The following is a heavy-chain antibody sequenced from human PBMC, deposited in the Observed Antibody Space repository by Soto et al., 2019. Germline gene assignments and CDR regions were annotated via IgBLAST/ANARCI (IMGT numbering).Heavy chain of an antibody. CDR1: GGSISSYY. CDR2: IYYSGST. Sequence: PSETLSLTCTVSGGSISSYYWNWIRQPPGKGLEWIGYIYYSGSTNYNPSLKSRVTISVDTSKNQFSLKLSSVTAADTAVYYCARYCGGDCPTYNWFDPWGQGTLVTVSS. D-gene: IGHD2-21*02. J-gene: IGHJ5*02. V-gene: IGHV4-59*01. CDR3: ARYCGGDCPTYNWFDP.